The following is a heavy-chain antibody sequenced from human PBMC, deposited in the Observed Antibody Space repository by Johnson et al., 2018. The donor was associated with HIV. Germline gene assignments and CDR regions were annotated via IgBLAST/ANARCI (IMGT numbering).Heavy chain of an antibody. CDR3: AKDSSSWYGGAFDI. Sequence: VQLVESGGGVVRPGGSLRLSCAASGFTLDDYGMSWVRQVPGKGLEWVSGINWSGGTTGYADSVKGRFTISRDNSKNTLYLQMNSLRAEEPAVYYCAKDSSSWYGGAFDIWGQGTMVIVSS. D-gene: IGHD6-13*01. CDR2: INWSGGTT. CDR1: GFTLDDYG. J-gene: IGHJ3*02. V-gene: IGHV3-20*04.